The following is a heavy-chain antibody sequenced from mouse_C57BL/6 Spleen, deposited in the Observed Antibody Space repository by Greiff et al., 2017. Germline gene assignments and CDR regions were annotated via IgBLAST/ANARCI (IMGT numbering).Heavy chain of an antibody. V-gene: IGHV1-69*01. D-gene: IGHD4-1*01. CDR3: ARLGSGTRFAY. CDR1: GYTFTSYW. Sequence: VQLQQPGAELVMPGAPVKLSCKASGYTFTSYWMHWVKQRPGQGLEGIGEIDPSDSYTNYNKKIKGKSTLTVDKSSSTAYMQFSSLTSEDSAIYYCARLGSGTRFAYWGQGTLVTVSA. CDR2: IDPSDSYT. J-gene: IGHJ3*01.